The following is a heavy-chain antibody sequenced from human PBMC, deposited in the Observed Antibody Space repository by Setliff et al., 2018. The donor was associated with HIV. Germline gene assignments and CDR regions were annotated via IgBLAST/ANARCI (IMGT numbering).Heavy chain of an antibody. Sequence: SETLSLTCAVYGGSFSGYYWSWIRQPPGKGLEWIGEINHSGSTNYNASLKSRVTISVDTSKKQFSLNLNSVTAADTAVYYCARRHEPYWYFDLWGRGTLVTVSS. CDR1: GGSFSGYY. V-gene: IGHV4-34*01. J-gene: IGHJ2*01. CDR2: INHSGST. CDR3: ARRHEPYWYFDL.